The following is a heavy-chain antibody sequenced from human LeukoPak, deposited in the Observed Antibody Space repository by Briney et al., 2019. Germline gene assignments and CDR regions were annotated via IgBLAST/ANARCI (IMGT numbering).Heavy chain of an antibody. D-gene: IGHD6-13*01. CDR3: ARDGRIAAAGTPEDY. CDR1: GFTFSTYT. CDR2: ISSSSSNI. Sequence: GGSLRLSCAASGFTFSTYTMNWVRQAPGKGLEWASSISSSSSNIYYVDSMKGRFTISRDNAKNSLYLQMNSLRAEDTAVYYCARDGRIAAAGTPEDYWGQGTLVTVSS. V-gene: IGHV3-21*04. J-gene: IGHJ4*02.